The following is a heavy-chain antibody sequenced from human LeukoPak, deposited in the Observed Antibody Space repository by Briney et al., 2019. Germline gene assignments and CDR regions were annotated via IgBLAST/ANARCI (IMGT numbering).Heavy chain of an antibody. CDR3: TTDITMVRGVIL. CDR1: GFTFSNAW. J-gene: IGHJ4*02. V-gene: IGHV3-15*01. Sequence: GGSLRLSCAASGFTFSNAWMSWVRQAPGKGLEWVGRIKSKTDGGTTDYAAPVKGRFTTSRDDSKNTLYLQMNSLKTEDTAVYYCTTDITMVRGVILWGQGTLVTVSS. D-gene: IGHD3-10*01. CDR2: IKSKTDGGTT.